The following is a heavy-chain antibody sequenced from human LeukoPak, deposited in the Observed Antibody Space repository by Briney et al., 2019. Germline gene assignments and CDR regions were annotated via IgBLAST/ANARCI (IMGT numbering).Heavy chain of an antibody. V-gene: IGHV3-53*01. Sequence: GGSLRLSCAASGFTVSSNYVSWVRQAPGKGLEWVSVIYSGGSTYYADSVKGRFTISRDNSKNTLYLQMNSLRAEDTAVYYCARVPNYYGSGSYYTYFDYWGQGTLVTVSS. CDR3: ARVPNYYGSGSYYTYFDY. J-gene: IGHJ4*02. CDR1: GFTVSSNY. D-gene: IGHD3-10*01. CDR2: IYSGGST.